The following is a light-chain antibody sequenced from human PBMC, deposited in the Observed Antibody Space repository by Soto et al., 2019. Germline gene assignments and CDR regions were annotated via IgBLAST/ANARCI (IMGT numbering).Light chain of an antibody. CDR2: DAS. Sequence: EIVLTQSPGTLSLSPGERATLSCRASQSVSSNLAWYQQNPGQAPRLLIFDASNRATGIPARFSGSGSGTDFTLTISSLEPEDFAVYYCQQHSNWPLTFGGGTKVDIK. V-gene: IGKV3-11*01. CDR3: QQHSNWPLT. CDR1: QSVSSN. J-gene: IGKJ4*01.